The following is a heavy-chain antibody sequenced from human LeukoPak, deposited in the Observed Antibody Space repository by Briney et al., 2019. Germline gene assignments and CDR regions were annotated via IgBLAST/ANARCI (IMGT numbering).Heavy chain of an antibody. J-gene: IGHJ4*02. Sequence: SQTLSLTCAISGDSVSINSAAWNWIRQSPSRGLEWLGRTYYRSKWYNDYAVSVKSRITINPDTSKNQFSLQLNSVTPEDTAVYYCARDHYGSGTPGSLFAFVWGQGTLVTVSS. V-gene: IGHV6-1*01. CDR1: GDSVSINSAA. D-gene: IGHD3-10*01. CDR3: ARDHYGSGTPGSLFAFV. CDR2: TYYRSKWYN.